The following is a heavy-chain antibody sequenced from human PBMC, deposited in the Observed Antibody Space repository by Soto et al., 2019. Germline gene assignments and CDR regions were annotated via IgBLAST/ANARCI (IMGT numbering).Heavy chain of an antibody. D-gene: IGHD2-2*01. Sequence: QVQLQESGPGLVKPSETLSLTCTVSGGSISSYYWSWIRQPAGKGLEWIGRIYTSGRTNYNPSLKSRVTMSVDTSKNQFSRKLSSVTAADTAVYYCARNTVTYCSSTSCSPDAFDIWGQGTMVTVSS. CDR1: GGSISSYY. CDR2: IYTSGRT. V-gene: IGHV4-4*07. CDR3: ARNTVTYCSSTSCSPDAFDI. J-gene: IGHJ3*02.